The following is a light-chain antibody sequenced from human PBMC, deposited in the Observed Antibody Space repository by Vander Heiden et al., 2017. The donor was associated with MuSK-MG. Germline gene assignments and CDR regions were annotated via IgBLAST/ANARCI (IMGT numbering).Light chain of an antibody. CDR1: NIGSKS. CDR2: YDR. V-gene: IGLV3-21*04. CDR3: QVWDSSSDHPV. J-gene: IGLJ2*01. Sequence: SYVLTQPPSVSVAPGKTARMTCGGNNIGSKSVHWYQQKPGQAPVLGMYYDRDRPSGIPERFSGSKSGSTANLTISRVEAGDEADYDCQVWDSSSDHPVFGGGTKLTVL.